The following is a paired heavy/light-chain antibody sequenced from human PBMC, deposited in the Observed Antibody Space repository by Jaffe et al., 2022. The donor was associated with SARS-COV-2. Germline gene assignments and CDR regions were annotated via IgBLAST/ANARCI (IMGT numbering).Heavy chain of an antibody. J-gene: IGHJ5*02. CDR1: GYTFTSYY. V-gene: IGHV1-46*01. D-gene: IGHD3-22*01. CDR2: INPSGGNT. CDR3: ARELGRSDSRGHRDNWFDP. Sequence: QVQLLQSGAEVKKPGASVKVSCKASGYTFTSYYMHWVRQAPGQGLEWMGIINPSGGNTNYAQKFQGRLTMTRDTSTSTLYMELSVLRSEDTAVYYCARELGRSDSRGHRDNWFDPWGQGTLVTVSS.
Light chain of an antibody. V-gene: IGLV1-47*01. CDR1: SSNIGSNY. CDR3: AAWDDSLNGPV. J-gene: IGLJ3*02. Sequence: QSVLTQPPSASGTPGQRVTISCSGSSSNIGSNYVYWYQQLPGTAPKLLIYRNNQRPSGVPDRFSGSKSGTSASLAISGLQSEDETDYYCAAWDDSLNGPVFGGGTKLTVL. CDR2: RNN.